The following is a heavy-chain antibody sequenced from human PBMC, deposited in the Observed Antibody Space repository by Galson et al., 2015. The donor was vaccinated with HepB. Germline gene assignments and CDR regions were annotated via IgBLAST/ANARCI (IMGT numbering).Heavy chain of an antibody. Sequence: SLRLSCAASGFSFNNSAMNWVRQAPGTGLEWVSSINSGSTSISYADSMNGRFTISRDNAKNSLYLQMNSLRVEDTAVYYCARGGGSYNLWGQGTLVNVSS. CDR1: GFSFNNSA. CDR2: INSGSTSI. CDR3: ARGGGSYNL. D-gene: IGHD2-15*01. V-gene: IGHV3-21*06. J-gene: IGHJ4*02.